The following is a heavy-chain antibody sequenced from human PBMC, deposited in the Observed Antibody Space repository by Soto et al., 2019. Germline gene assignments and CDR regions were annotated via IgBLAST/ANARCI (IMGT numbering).Heavy chain of an antibody. J-gene: IGHJ4*02. Sequence: PGGYLRISCAAAGITFGNAGLNWVRQAPGKGLEWVGRIKSKTDGGTTDYAAPVKGRFTISRDDSKNTLYLQMNSLKTEDTAVYYCTTPEGPGDDYFDYWGQGT. CDR1: GITFGNAG. CDR3: TTPEGPGDDYFDY. CDR2: IKSKTDGGTT. V-gene: IGHV3-15*07.